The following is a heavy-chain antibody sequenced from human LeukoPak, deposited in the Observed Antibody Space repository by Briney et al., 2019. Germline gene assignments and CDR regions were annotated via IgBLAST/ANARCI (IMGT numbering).Heavy chain of an antibody. D-gene: IGHD6-13*01. Sequence: PGGSLRLSCAASGFTFSSYAMSWVRQAPGKGLEWVSAISGSGGRTYYADSVRGRFTISRDNSKNTLYLQMNSLRAEDTAVYYCAKWFSSSWYQRDGVDVWGQGTTVTVSS. CDR3: AKWFSSSWYQRDGVDV. CDR2: ISGSGGRT. J-gene: IGHJ6*02. V-gene: IGHV3-23*01. CDR1: GFTFSSYA.